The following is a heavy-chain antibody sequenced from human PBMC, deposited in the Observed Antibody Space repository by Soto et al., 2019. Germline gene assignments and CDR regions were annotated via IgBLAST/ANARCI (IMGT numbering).Heavy chain of an antibody. J-gene: IGHJ6*02. CDR1: GFTFSSYA. V-gene: IGHV3-23*01. CDR2: ISGSGGST. CDR3: AKAGGGYYDFWSGYYTTLSDYYYYYGMDV. D-gene: IGHD3-3*01. Sequence: EVQLLESGGGLVQPGGSLRLSCAASGFTFSSYAMSWVRQAPGKGLEWVSAISGSGGSTYYADSVKGRFTISRDNSKNTLYLQMNGLRAEDTAVYYCAKAGGGYYDFWSGYYTTLSDYYYYYGMDVWGQGTTVTVSS.